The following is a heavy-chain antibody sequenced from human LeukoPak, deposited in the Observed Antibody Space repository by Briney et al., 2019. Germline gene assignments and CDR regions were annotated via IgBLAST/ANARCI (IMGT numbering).Heavy chain of an antibody. CDR3: AKDEVTPGGGLAS. CDR1: GFTVIGTH. D-gene: IGHD2-21*02. Sequence: GGSLRLSCAASGFTVIGTHMSWVRQAPGKGLEWVSAMYTGGTTYYADSVKGRFTISRDNSKNTLYLHMNSLRAEDTTVYYCAKDEVTPGGGLASWGQGTLVTVSS. CDR2: MYTGGTT. V-gene: IGHV3-53*01. J-gene: IGHJ4*02.